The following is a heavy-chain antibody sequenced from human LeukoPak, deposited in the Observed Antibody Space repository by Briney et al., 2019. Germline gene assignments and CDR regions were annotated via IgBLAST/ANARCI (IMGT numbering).Heavy chain of an antibody. CDR2: ISGGGT. V-gene: IGHV3-23*01. J-gene: IGHJ4*02. Sequence: GGSLRLSCTASGFTFSSYGMSWVRRAPGKGLERVSAISGGGTYYADSVEGRFTISRDNSKNTLYLQMNSLRVEDTAVYYCARQSPSQGTDYWGQGTLVTVSS. CDR1: GFTFSSYG. CDR3: ARQSPSQGTDY.